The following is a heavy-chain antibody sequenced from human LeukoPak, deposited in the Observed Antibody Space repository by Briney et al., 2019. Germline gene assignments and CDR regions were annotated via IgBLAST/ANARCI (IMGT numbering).Heavy chain of an antibody. J-gene: IGHJ4*02. D-gene: IGHD3-22*01. V-gene: IGHV3-15*01. CDR3: TTHYYDSSGYYHADY. Sequence: GGSLRLSCAASGFTFSSYSMSWVRQAPGKGLEWVGRIKSKTDGGTTDYAAPVKGRFTISRDDSKNTLYLQMNSLKTEDTAVYYCTTHYYDSSGYYHADYWGQGTLVTVSS. CDR1: GFTFSSYS. CDR2: IKSKTDGGTT.